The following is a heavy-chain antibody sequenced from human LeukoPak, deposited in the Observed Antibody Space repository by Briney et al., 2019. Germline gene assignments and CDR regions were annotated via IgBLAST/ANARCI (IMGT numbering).Heavy chain of an antibody. Sequence: GESLKISCKGSGYSFTSYWISWLRQMPGKGMEWMGIIYPGDSETRYSPSFQGQVTISADKSISTAYLQWSRLKASDTAMYYCARKSRADCWGQGTLVTVSS. CDR2: IYPGDSET. CDR1: GYSFTSYW. CDR3: ARKSRADC. J-gene: IGHJ4*02. V-gene: IGHV5-51*01.